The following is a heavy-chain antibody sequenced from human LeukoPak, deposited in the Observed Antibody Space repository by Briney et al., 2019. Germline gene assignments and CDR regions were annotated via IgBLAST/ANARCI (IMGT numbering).Heavy chain of an antibody. CDR2: IYYSGST. Sequence: SETLSLTCTVSGGSISSYYWSWIRQPPGKGLEWIGYIYYSGSTNYNPSLKSRVTISVDTSKNQFSLKLSSVTAADTAVYYCTRHQVGARVGPLDYWGQGTLVTVSS. D-gene: IGHD1-26*01. CDR1: GGSISSYY. CDR3: TRHQVGARVGPLDY. J-gene: IGHJ4*02. V-gene: IGHV4-59*08.